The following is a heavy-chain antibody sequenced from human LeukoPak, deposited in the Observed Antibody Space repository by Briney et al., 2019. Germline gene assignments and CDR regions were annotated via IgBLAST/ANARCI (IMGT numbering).Heavy chain of an antibody. CDR1: GFTFDNYA. D-gene: IGHD2-2*01. Sequence: PGGSLRLSCAASGFTFDNYAMTWVRQAPGRGLEWISTVSGSGYTAYYADSVKGRFTISRDNSKDTLSLQMNSLTAQDTAVYYCTRCPSSISCYGILLDYWGQGTLVTVSS. J-gene: IGHJ4*02. CDR2: VSGSGYTA. V-gene: IGHV3-23*01. CDR3: TRCPSSISCYGILLDY.